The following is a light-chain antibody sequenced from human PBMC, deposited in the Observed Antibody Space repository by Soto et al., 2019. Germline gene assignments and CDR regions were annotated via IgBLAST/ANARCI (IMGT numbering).Light chain of an antibody. CDR3: GSYTSSRIYV. J-gene: IGLJ1*01. Sequence: QSVLTQPASVSLSPGQSITMSCTGTSSDVGGYNYVSWYQQHPGKAPKLMIYEVSNRPSGVSDRFSGSKSGNTASLTISGLQAEDEADYYCGSYTSSRIYVFGAGTKVTVL. CDR1: SSDVGGYNY. V-gene: IGLV2-14*01. CDR2: EVS.